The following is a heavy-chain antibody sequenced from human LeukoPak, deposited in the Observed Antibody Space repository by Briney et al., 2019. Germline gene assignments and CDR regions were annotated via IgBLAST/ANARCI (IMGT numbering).Heavy chain of an antibody. CDR3: ARQRMIRWFDP. V-gene: IGHV4-59*08. D-gene: IGHD3-22*01. Sequence: KPSETLSLTCIVSGGSISNYYWSWIRQPPGEGLEWIGYIFYSGSTNYNPSLKSRVTISVDTSKNQFSLKLSSVTAADTAVYYCARQRMIRWFDPWGQGTLVTVSS. CDR1: GGSISNYY. J-gene: IGHJ5*02. CDR2: IFYSGST.